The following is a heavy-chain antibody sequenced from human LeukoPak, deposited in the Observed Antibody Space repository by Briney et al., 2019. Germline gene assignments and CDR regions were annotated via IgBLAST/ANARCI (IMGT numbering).Heavy chain of an antibody. CDR1: GFTFSSYS. D-gene: IGHD2-2*01. CDR2: ISGSGGST. V-gene: IGHV3-23*01. J-gene: IGHJ4*02. CDR3: AKEEYIVVVPAAIDY. Sequence: PGGSLRLSCAASGFTFSSYSMNWVRQAPGKGLEWVSAISGSGGSTYYADSVKGRFTISRDNSKNTLYLQMNSLRAEDTAVYYCAKEEYIVVVPAAIDYWGQGTLVTVSS.